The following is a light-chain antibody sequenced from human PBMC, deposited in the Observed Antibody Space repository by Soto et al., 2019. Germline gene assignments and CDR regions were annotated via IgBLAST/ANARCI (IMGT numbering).Light chain of an antibody. CDR2: ENN. V-gene: IGLV6-57*01. J-gene: IGLJ2*01. CDR3: QSYDSNNQI. CDR1: SGSIANNY. Sequence: NFMLTQPHSVSESPGKTVTISCTRSSGSIANNYVKWYQQRPGSSPTTVIYENNQRPSGVPDRFSGSIDSSSNSASLTISGLQTEDEADYYCQSYDSNNQIFGGGTKLTVL.